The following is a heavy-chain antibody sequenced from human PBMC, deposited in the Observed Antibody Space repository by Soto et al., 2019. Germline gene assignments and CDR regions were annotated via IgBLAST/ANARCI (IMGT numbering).Heavy chain of an antibody. Sequence: QVQLVQSGAEVKKPGASVKVSCKASGYTFTSYDINWVRRATGQGLEWMGWMNPNSGNTGYAQKFQGRVTMTRNTSISTAYMELSSLRSEDTAVYYCARGSVQFRYFDWLDGWFDPWGQGTLVTVSS. V-gene: IGHV1-8*01. CDR3: ARGSVQFRYFDWLDGWFDP. D-gene: IGHD3-9*01. CDR2: MNPNSGNT. CDR1: GYTFTSYD. J-gene: IGHJ5*02.